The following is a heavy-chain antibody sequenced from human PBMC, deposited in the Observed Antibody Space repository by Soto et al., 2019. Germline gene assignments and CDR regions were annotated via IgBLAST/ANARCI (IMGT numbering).Heavy chain of an antibody. CDR3: ARRAPPLKNWFDP. CDR2: IYYSGST. Sequence: QVQLQESGPGLVKPSQTLSLTCTVSGGSISSGXXXXXXXXXXXXXXLXWIGYIYYSGSTDYNPSXKSRVTISVDTSKNQFSLKLSSVTAXDXAVYYCARRAPPLKNWFDPWGQGTLVTVSS. J-gene: IGHJ5*02. CDR1: GGSISSGXXX. V-gene: IGHV4-31*03.